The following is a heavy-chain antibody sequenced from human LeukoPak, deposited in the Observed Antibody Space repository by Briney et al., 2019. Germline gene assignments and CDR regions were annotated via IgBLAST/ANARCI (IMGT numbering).Heavy chain of an antibody. CDR1: GGSIRSSSYY. D-gene: IGHD6-13*01. CDR3: ARDPTAAGKGAWFDP. V-gene: IGHV4-39*02. CDR2: IYYSGST. Sequence: SETPSLTCTVSGGSIRSSSYYWGWIRQPPGEGLEWIGSIYYSGSTYYNPSLKSRVTISVDTSKNQFSLKLSSVAAADTAAYYCARDPTAAGKGAWFDPWGQGTLVTVSS. J-gene: IGHJ5*02.